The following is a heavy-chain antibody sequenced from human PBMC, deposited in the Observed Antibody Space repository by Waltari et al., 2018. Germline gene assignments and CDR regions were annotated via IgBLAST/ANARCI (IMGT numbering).Heavy chain of an antibody. D-gene: IGHD3-3*01. CDR1: GFTFGYYV. Sequence: EVQLVESGGGVVQPGRSLRLSCRTSGFTFGYYVMSWIRQSPGKGLELVGFIRTKAFGETAEYAASVEGRFTISRDDSNSIVYLQMNSLKTEDTAVYYCTRDFWREIDFWGQGTLVTVSS. CDR3: TRDFWREIDF. CDR2: IRTKAFGETA. J-gene: IGHJ4*02. V-gene: IGHV3-49*03.